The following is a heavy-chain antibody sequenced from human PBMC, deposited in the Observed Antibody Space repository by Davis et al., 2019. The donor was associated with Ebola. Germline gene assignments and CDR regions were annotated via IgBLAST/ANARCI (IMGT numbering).Heavy chain of an antibody. Sequence: GESLKISCAASGFTFSSYDMHWVRQPTGKGLEWVSAIGTAGDTYYPGSVKGRFTISRENSKNTLYLQMNSLRAEDTAVYYCARAGLAWEWLSHFDYWGQGTLVTVSS. D-gene: IGHD3-3*01. CDR1: GFTFSSYD. CDR2: IGTAGDT. J-gene: IGHJ4*02. CDR3: ARAGLAWEWLSHFDY. V-gene: IGHV3-13*01.